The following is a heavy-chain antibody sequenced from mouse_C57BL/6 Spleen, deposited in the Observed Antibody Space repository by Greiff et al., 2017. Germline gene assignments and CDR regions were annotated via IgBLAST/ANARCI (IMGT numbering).Heavy chain of an antibody. V-gene: IGHV1-55*01. Sequence: QVQLQQPGAELVKPGASVKMSCKASGYTFTSYWITWVKQRPGQGLEWIGDIYPGSGSTNYNEKFKSKATLTVDTSSSTAYMQLSSLTSEDSAVYYCARSGGDERDYDDAMDYWGQGTSVTVSS. J-gene: IGHJ4*01. CDR3: ARSGGDERDYDDAMDY. CDR1: GYTFTSYW. D-gene: IGHD2-4*01. CDR2: IYPGSGST.